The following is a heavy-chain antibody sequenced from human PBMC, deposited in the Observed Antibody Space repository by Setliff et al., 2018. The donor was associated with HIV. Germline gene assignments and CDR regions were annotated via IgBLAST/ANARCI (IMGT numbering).Heavy chain of an antibody. CDR3: ARVGLTGWFDP. V-gene: IGHV4-38-2*01. D-gene: IGHD1-26*01. CDR2: IYHSGST. J-gene: IGHJ5*02. Sequence: SETLSLTCAVSGYSISSGYYWGWIRQPPGKGLEWIGSIYHSGSTYYNPSLKSRVTISVDTSKNQFSLTLSSVTAADTAVYYCARVGLTGWFDPWGQGTLVTVSS. CDR1: GYSISSGYY.